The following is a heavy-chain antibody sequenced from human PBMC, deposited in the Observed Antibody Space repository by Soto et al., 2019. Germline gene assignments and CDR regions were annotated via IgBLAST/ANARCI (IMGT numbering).Heavy chain of an antibody. J-gene: IGHJ4*02. Sequence: SETLSLTCTVSRGSISSGDYYWSWIRQPPGKGLEWIGHIYYSGSTYYNPSLKSRVTISVDTSKNQFSLKLSSVTAADTAVYYCARASGVTMIVVVMDEYYFDYWGQGTLVTVSS. D-gene: IGHD3-22*01. V-gene: IGHV4-30-4*01. CDR1: RGSISSGDYY. CDR3: ARASGVTMIVVVMDEYYFDY. CDR2: IYYSGST.